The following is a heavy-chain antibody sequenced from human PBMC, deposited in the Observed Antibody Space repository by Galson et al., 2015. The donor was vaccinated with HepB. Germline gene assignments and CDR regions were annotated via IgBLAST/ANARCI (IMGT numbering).Heavy chain of an antibody. CDR3: ARVRGNSHASLDAFDI. CDR2: IYNAGST. J-gene: IGHJ3*02. Sequence: SLRLSCAASGFIVSSNCMSWVRQAPGKGLEWVSVIYNAGSTYYADSVKGRFTISRDNSKNTLYLQMNSLRAEDTAVYYCARVRGNSHASLDAFDIWGQGTMVTVSS. CDR1: GFIVSSNC. V-gene: IGHV3-66*01. D-gene: IGHD5-18*01.